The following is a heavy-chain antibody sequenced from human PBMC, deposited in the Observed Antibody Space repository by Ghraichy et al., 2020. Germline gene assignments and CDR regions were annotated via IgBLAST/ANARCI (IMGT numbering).Heavy chain of an antibody. J-gene: IGHJ3*02. V-gene: IGHV3-30*18. CDR2: ISYDGSNK. Sequence: GGSLRLSCGASGFTFSSYGMHWVRQAPGKGLEWVAVISYDGSNKYYADSVKGRFTISRDNSKKTLYLQMNSLRAEDTAVYYCAKAGRDGYITDAFDIWGQGTMVTVSS. CDR1: GFTFSSYG. CDR3: AKAGRDGYITDAFDI. D-gene: IGHD5-24*01.